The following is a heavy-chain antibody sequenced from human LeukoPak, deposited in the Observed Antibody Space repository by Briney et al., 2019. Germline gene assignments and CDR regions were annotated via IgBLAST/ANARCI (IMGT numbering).Heavy chain of an antibody. CDR3: ARQHCSSTTCYENWFDP. V-gene: IGHV4-39*01. CDR2: IYYSGST. Sequence: PSETLSLTYTVSGGSISSSGYYWGWIRQPPGKGLEWIGSIYYSGSTYYNPSLKSRVTISVDTSKNQFSLRLSSVTAADTAVYYCARQHCSSTTCYENWFDPWGQGTLVTASS. J-gene: IGHJ5*02. D-gene: IGHD2-2*01. CDR1: GGSISSSGYY.